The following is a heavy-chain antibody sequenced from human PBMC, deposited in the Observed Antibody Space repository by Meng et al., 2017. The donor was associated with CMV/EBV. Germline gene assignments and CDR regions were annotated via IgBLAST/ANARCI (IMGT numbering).Heavy chain of an antibody. CDR3: ARGADIVVVPAAIRPIGYYYGMDV. D-gene: IGHD2-2*02. CDR1: GYTFTSYG. Sequence: ASVKVSCKASGYTFTSYGISWVRQAPGQGLEWMGWISAYNGNTNYAQKLQGRVTMTTDTSTSTAYMELRGLRSDDTAVYYCARGADIVVVPAAIRPIGYYYGMDVWGQGTTVTVSS. CDR2: ISAYNGNT. J-gene: IGHJ6*02. V-gene: IGHV1-18*01.